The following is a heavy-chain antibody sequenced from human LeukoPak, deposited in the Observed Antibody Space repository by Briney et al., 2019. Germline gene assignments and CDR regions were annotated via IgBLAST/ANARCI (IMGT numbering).Heavy chain of an antibody. CDR1: GYIFTGYY. CDR3: ARGRLGTWFGELKA. D-gene: IGHD3-10*01. CDR2: INANSGGT. V-gene: IGHV1-2*02. Sequence: ASVKLSCKASGYIFTGYYMHWVRQAPGQGLEWMGWINANSGGTKYAQKFQGRVTMTRDTSISTAYMELSSLRSDDTAVYYCARGRLGTWFGELKAWGQGTLVTVSS. J-gene: IGHJ5*02.